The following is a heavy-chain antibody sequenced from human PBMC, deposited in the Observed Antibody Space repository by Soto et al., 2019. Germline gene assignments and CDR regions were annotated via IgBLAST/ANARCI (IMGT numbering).Heavy chain of an antibody. CDR2: ISAYNGNT. V-gene: IGHV1-18*01. Sequence: QVQLVQSGAEVKKPGASVKVSCKASGYTFTSYGISWVRQAPGQGLEWMGWISAYNGNTNYAQKLQGRVTMTTDTPTSTAYMELRTRRSDDTAVCYCASAVGYFYGMAVWGHGTTVTVSS. CDR1: GYTFTSYG. D-gene: IGHD6-19*01. J-gene: IGHJ6*02. CDR3: ASAVGYFYGMAV.